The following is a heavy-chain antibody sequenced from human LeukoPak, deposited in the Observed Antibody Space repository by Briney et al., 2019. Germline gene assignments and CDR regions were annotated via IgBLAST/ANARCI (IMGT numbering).Heavy chain of an antibody. CDR2: ISYDGSNQ. D-gene: IGHD3-22*01. J-gene: IGHJ4*02. CDR3: AKGYYYDSSGYYQHFDH. CDR1: GFTFCNFG. V-gene: IGHV3-30*18. Sequence: GGSLRLSCAASGFTFCNFGIHWVRQAPGKGLEWVALISYDGSNQYYADSVKGRFTISRDNSKNTLYLQMNSLRAEDTAVYYCAKGYYYDSSGYYQHFDHWGQGTLVTVSS.